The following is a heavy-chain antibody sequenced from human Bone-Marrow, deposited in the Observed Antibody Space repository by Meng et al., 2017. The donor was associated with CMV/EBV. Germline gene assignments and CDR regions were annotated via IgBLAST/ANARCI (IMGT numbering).Heavy chain of an antibody. Sequence: SETLSLTCTVSGGSISSSSYYWGWIRQPPGKGLEWIGSIYYSGSTYYNPSLKSRVTISVDTSKNQFSLKLSSVTAADTAVYYCPRNDFWSGYSPVYWGQGTLVTVSS. CDR3: PRNDFWSGYSPVY. CDR1: GGSISSSSYY. J-gene: IGHJ4*02. D-gene: IGHD3-3*01. CDR2: IYYSGST. V-gene: IGHV4-39*01.